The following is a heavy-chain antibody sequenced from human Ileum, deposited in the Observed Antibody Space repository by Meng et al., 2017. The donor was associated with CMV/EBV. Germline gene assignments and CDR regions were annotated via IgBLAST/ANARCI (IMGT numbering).Heavy chain of an antibody. Sequence: GESLKISCAASGFTFTNYWMAWVRQAPGKGLEWVANIMKDGGEEKYVGSVKGRFTISRDNAKNSLYLQMNSLRAEDTAVYYCARDSDWGRFDHWGQGTLVTVSS. J-gene: IGHJ4*02. D-gene: IGHD6-19*01. CDR1: GFTFTNYW. CDR3: ARDSDWGRFDH. CDR2: IMKDGGEE. V-gene: IGHV3-7*01.